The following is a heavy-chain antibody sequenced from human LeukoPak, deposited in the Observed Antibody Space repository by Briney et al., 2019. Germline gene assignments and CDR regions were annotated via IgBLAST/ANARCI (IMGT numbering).Heavy chain of an antibody. J-gene: IGHJ6*02. CDR1: GFTFSSYD. V-gene: IGHV3-13*01. CDR3: ARFVWFGEFRGMDV. Sequence: GGSLRLSCAASGFTFSSYDMHWVRQATGKGVEWVSAIGTAGDTYYPGSVKGRFTISRENAKNSLYLQMNSLRAGDTAVYYCARFVWFGEFRGMDVWGQGTTVTVSS. D-gene: IGHD3-10*01. CDR2: IGTAGDT.